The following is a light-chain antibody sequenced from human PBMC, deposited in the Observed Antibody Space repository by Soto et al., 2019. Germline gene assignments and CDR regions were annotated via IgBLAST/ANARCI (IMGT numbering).Light chain of an antibody. J-gene: IGKJ2*01. Sequence: EIVLTQSPATLSLSPGERATLSCRASQSVSSYLAWYQQKPGQAPRLLIYDASNRATGIPARFSGSGSGTDVTLTISCLEPEDFAVYYCQQRSNWPTFGQGTKLEIK. CDR2: DAS. CDR3: QQRSNWPT. CDR1: QSVSSY. V-gene: IGKV3-11*01.